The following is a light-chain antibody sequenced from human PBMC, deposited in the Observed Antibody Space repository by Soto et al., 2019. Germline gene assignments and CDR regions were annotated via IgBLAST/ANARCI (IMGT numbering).Light chain of an antibody. CDR3: QPQR. V-gene: IGLV4-69*01. CDR1: SGHSSYA. CDR2: LNSDGSH. Sequence: QLVLTQSPSASASLGASVKLTCTLSSGHSSYAIAWHQQQPEKGPRYLMKLNSDGSHSKGDGIPDRFSGSSSGAERYLTISSLQSEDEADYYCQPQRFGGGTQLTVL. J-gene: IGLJ7*01.